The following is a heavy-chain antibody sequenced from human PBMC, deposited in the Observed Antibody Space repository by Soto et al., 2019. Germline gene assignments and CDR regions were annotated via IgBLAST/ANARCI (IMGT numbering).Heavy chain of an antibody. Sequence: EVQLLESGGGLVQPGGSLRLSCAASGFTFSSYAMSWVRQAPGKGLEWVSGISGSGDSTYYADSVKGRFTISRDNSKNTLXXXMXSLTXXXTXXXYSAKGVPGIAVAGTGYFQHWGQGTLVTVAS. D-gene: IGHD6-19*01. CDR2: ISGSGDST. CDR1: GFTFSSYA. J-gene: IGHJ1*01. V-gene: IGHV3-23*01. CDR3: AKGVPGIAVAGTGYFQH.